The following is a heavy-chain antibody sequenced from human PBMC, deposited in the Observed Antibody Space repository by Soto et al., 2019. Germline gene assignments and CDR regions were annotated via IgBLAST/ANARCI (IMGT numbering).Heavy chain of an antibody. V-gene: IGHV1-3*01. J-gene: IGHJ4*02. CDR3: ARSEYDYSTFDY. Sequence: QVQLVQSGAEVKKPGASVKVSCKASGYTFTRNAIHWVRQAPGQRLEWIGRIKAGNGDTKYSQKFQDRVTITRDTSASAADMELSTLGSEDTSVYYCARSEYDYSTFDYWGQGTLVTVSS. CDR2: IKAGNGDT. D-gene: IGHD3-16*01. CDR1: GYTFTRNA.